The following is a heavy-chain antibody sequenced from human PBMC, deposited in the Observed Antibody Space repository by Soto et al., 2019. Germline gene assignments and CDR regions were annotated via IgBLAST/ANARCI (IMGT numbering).Heavy chain of an antibody. Sequence: EVQLLESGGGLVQPGGSLRLSCAASGFTFSSYAMSWVRQAPGKGLEWVSAISGSGGSTYYADSVKGRFTISRDNSKNKLYLQMNSLRAEDTAVYYCATGRGVNFYYGMDVWGQGTTVTVSS. V-gene: IGHV3-23*01. J-gene: IGHJ6*02. CDR3: ATGRGVNFYYGMDV. CDR1: GFTFSSYA. D-gene: IGHD3-10*01. CDR2: ISGSGGST.